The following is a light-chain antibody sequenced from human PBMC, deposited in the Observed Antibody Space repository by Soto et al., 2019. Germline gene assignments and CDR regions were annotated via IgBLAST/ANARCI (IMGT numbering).Light chain of an antibody. CDR1: SSNIGSNT. Sequence: QSVLTQPTSASGTPGQRVTISCSGCSSNIGSNTVNWYQQLPGTAPKLLIYTNNQRPSGVPDRFSGSKSGTSASLAISGLQSEDEADYYCAAWDDSLNGWVFGGGTKLTVL. J-gene: IGLJ3*02. CDR2: TNN. CDR3: AAWDDSLNGWV. V-gene: IGLV1-44*01.